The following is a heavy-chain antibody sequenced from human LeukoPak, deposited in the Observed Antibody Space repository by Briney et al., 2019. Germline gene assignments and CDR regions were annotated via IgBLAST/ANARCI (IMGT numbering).Heavy chain of an antibody. Sequence: GASVKVSCKASGGTFSSYAISWVRQAPGQGLEWMGGIIPIFGTANYAQRFQGRVTITADESTSTAYMELSSLRSEDTAVYYCATSDGFGELRSWGQGTLVTVSS. D-gene: IGHD3-10*01. J-gene: IGHJ4*02. V-gene: IGHV1-69*13. CDR2: IIPIFGTA. CDR1: GGTFSSYA. CDR3: ATSDGFGELRS.